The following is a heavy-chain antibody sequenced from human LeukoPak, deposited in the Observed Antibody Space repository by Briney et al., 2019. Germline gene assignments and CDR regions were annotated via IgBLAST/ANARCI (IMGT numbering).Heavy chain of an antibody. D-gene: IGHD3-22*01. V-gene: IGHV1-24*01. CDR1: GYLLMELS. CDR2: FDPEDGET. Sequence: ASVKVSCKVSGYLLMELSLHWVRQAPGKGLEWMGGFDPEDGETIYAPKFQGRVTMTEDTSTDTAYMELSSLRSEDTAVYYCSTVRSSKWLDYFDYWGPGTLVTVSS. J-gene: IGHJ4*02. CDR3: STVRSSKWLDYFDY.